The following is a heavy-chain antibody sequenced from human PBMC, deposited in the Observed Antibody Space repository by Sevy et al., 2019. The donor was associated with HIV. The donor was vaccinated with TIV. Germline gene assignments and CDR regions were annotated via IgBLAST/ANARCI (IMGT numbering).Heavy chain of an antibody. D-gene: IGHD3-22*01. V-gene: IGHV3-7*01. CDR3: ARESSGPSVVDL. J-gene: IGHJ5*02. Sequence: GGSLRLSCAASGFTFTTYWMIWIRQAPGKGLEWVANINRDGTQKYYADSRNDRFTIPRDNAENSLYLQKDSLRAEDTALYYCARESSGPSVVDLWGQGTLVTVSS. CDR1: GFTFTTYW. CDR2: INRDGTQK.